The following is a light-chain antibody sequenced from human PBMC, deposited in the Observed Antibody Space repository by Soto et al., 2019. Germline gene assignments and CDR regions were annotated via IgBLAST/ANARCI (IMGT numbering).Light chain of an antibody. Sequence: DIQMTQSPSTLSASVGDRVTITCRASQSIGSWLAWYQQKLGKAPKLLIYKASTLESGVPSRFSGSGSGTKFTLTISSLQPDDVATYYCQQYNSSSKTFGQGTKVDIK. CDR3: QQYNSSSKT. V-gene: IGKV1-5*03. CDR2: KAS. J-gene: IGKJ1*01. CDR1: QSIGSW.